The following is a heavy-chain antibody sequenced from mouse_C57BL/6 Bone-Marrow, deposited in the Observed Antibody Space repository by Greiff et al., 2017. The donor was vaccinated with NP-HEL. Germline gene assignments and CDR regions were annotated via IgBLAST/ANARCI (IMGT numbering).Heavy chain of an antibody. CDR3: ANPRYGGSVVAY. Sequence: VQLQQSGPELVKPGASVKISCKASGYAFSSSWMNWVKQRPGQGLEWIGRIYPGDGGTNYNGKFKGKATLTADKSSSTAYMQLSSLTSEDSAVYSCANPRYGGSVVAYWGQGTLGTVSA. J-gene: IGHJ3*01. V-gene: IGHV1-82*01. CDR2: IYPGDGGT. D-gene: IGHD1-1*01. CDR1: GYAFSSSW.